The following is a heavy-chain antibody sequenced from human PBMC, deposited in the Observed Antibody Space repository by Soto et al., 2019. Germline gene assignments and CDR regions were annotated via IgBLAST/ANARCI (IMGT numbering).Heavy chain of an antibody. CDR2: ISGSGGST. Sequence: GGSLRLSCAASGFTFSSYAMSWVRQAPGKGLEWVSAISGSGGSTYYADSVKGRFTISRDNSKNTLYLQMNSLRAEDTAVYYCAKLTDYSNHYYYYMDVWGKGTTVTVSS. D-gene: IGHD4-4*01. V-gene: IGHV3-23*01. CDR3: AKLTDYSNHYYYYMDV. CDR1: GFTFSSYA. J-gene: IGHJ6*03.